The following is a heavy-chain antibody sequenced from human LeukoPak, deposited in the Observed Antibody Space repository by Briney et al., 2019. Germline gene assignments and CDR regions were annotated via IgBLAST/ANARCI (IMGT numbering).Heavy chain of an antibody. CDR2: ISYDGSNK. CDR3: ARAPNHGVGATPFDY. V-gene: IGHV3-30-3*01. J-gene: IGHJ4*02. CDR1: GFTFSSYA. D-gene: IGHD1-26*01. Sequence: GRSLRLSCAASGFTFSSYAMHWVRQAPGKGLEWVAVISYDGSNKYYAGSVKGRFTISRGNSKNTLYLQMNSLRAEDTAVYYCARAPNHGVGATPFDYWGQGTLVTVSS.